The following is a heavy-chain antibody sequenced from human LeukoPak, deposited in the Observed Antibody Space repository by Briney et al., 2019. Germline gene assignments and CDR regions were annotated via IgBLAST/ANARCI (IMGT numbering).Heavy chain of an antibody. CDR2: IYYSGST. CDR3: ARYGDYVFDL. Sequence: SETLSLTCTVSGGSISSYYWSWIRQPPGKGLEWIGYIYYSGSTIYNPSLKSRVTISVDTSKNQFSLKLSSVTAADTAVYYCARYGDYVFDLWGQGTLVSVSS. CDR1: GGSISSYY. J-gene: IGHJ1*01. D-gene: IGHD4-17*01. V-gene: IGHV4-59*01.